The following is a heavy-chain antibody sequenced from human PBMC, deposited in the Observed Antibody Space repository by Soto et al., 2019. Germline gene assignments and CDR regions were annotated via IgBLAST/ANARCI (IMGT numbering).Heavy chain of an antibody. CDR3: ARNMDYYYGRGSGNGHGV. CDR2: INPKFGDT. V-gene: IGHV1-2*02. CDR1: GYTFTAYY. D-gene: IGHD3-10*02. J-gene: IGHJ6*02. Sequence: QVQLVQSGAEVKEPGDSVRVSCEASGYTFTAYYIHWVRQAPGQGLEWMGWINPKFGDTTYAQDFQCRVSMTRDMSISTVYMEFSRLTSDDTAIYYCARNMDYYYGRGSGNGHGVWGQGTTVTVFS.